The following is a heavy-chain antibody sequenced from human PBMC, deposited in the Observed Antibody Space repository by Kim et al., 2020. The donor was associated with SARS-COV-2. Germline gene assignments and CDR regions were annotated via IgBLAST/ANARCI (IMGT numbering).Heavy chain of an antibody. V-gene: IGHV3-15*01. CDR3: TTDGGMGLDY. Sequence: TTDYAAPVKGRFTISRDDSKNTLYLQMNSLKTEDTAVYYCTTDGGMGLDYWGQGTLVTVSS. D-gene: IGHD3-16*01. CDR2: TT. J-gene: IGHJ4*02.